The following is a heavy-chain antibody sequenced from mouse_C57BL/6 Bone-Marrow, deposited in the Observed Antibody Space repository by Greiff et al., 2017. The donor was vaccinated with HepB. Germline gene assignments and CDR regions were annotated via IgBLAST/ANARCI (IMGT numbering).Heavy chain of an antibody. V-gene: IGHV5-15*01. CDR3: ARQDYGSSYHYAMDY. CDR2: ISNLAYSI. J-gene: IGHJ4*01. CDR1: GFTFSDYG. Sequence: EVQRVESGGGLVQPGGSLKLSCAASGFTFSDYGMAWVRQAPRKGPEWVAFISNLAYSIYYADTVTGRFTISRENAKNTLYLEMSSLRSEDTAMYYCARQDYGSSYHYAMDYWGQGTSVTVSS. D-gene: IGHD1-1*01.